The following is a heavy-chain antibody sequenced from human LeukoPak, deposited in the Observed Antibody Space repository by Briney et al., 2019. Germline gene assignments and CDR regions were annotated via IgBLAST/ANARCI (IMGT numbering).Heavy chain of an antibody. CDR2: ISIGGDTI. D-gene: IGHD3-10*01. V-gene: IGHV3-48*03. Sequence: GGSLRLSCEASGFTLSSYEMSWVRQAPGKGMEWVSYISIGGDTIHYADSVKGRFTISRDNAKKSLYLQMNSLRAEDTAVYYCARPLGYSGSGSYYAYWGQGTLVTVSA. CDR3: ARPLGYSGSGSYYAY. CDR1: GFTLSSYE. J-gene: IGHJ4*02.